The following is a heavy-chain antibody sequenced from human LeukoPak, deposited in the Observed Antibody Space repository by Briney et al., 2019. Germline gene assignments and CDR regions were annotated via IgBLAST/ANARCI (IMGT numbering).Heavy chain of an antibody. CDR3: ARYSPLHRPYSSGYSSFDY. D-gene: IGHD3-22*01. J-gene: IGHJ4*02. CDR1: GGSFSGYY. CDR2: INHSGST. Sequence: SETLSLTCAVYGGSFSGYYWSWIRQPPGKGLEWFGEINHSGSTNYNPSLKSRVTISVDTSKNQFSLKLSSVTAADTAVYYCARYSPLHRPYSSGYSSFDYWGQGTLVTVSS. V-gene: IGHV4-34*01.